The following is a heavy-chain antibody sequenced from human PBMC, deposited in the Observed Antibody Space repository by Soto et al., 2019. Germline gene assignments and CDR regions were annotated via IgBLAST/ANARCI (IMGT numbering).Heavy chain of an antibody. J-gene: IGHJ3*01. CDR3: AYSRGWYRHDV. Sequence: QVQLQESGPGLVKPSGTLSLTCAVSGDSISSPKWWTWLRQPPGKGLEWIGDLLHSGTTNYNPSLKSGVTLSVDMLQNQFSLKQTSVTAADTAIYYCAYSRGWYRHDVWCQRTAVTVSS. CDR1: GDSISSPKW. D-gene: IGHD6-19*01. V-gene: IGHV4-4*02. CDR2: LLHSGTT.